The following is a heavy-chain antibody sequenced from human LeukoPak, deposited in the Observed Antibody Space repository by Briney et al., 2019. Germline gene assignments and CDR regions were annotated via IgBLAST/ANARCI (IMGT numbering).Heavy chain of an antibody. CDR1: GFTFSSYE. Sequence: GGSLTLSCAASGFTFSSYEMNWVRQAPGKGLEWVSYISSSGSTIYYADSVKGRFTISRDNAKNSLYLQMNSLRAEDTAVYYCARAERYFDWLLNYGMDVWGQGTTVTVSS. CDR2: ISSSGSTI. J-gene: IGHJ6*02. CDR3: ARAERYFDWLLNYGMDV. V-gene: IGHV3-48*03. D-gene: IGHD3-9*01.